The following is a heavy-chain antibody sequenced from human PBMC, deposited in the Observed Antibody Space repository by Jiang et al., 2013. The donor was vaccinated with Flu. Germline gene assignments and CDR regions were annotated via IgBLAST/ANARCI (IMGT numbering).Heavy chain of an antibody. D-gene: IGHD2-2*01. CDR1: GYTFTSYA. Sequence: GAEVKKPGASVKVSCKASGYTFTSYAMHWVRQAPGQRLEWMGWINAGNGNTKYSQKFQGRVTITRDTSASTAYMELSSLRSEDTAVYYCARDQGCSSTSCYASSWFDPWGQGTLVTVSS. CDR3: ARDQGCSSTSCYASSWFDP. CDR2: INAGNGNT. V-gene: IGHV1-3*01. J-gene: IGHJ5*02.